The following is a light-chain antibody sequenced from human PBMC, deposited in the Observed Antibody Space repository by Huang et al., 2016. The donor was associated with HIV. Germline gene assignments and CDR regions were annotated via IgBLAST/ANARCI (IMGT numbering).Light chain of an antibody. CDR1: QSLLHSDGKTY. CDR2: EVS. CDR3: MHSTQHPYT. V-gene: IGKV2D-29*01. J-gene: IGKJ2*01. Sequence: DIVMTQTPLSLSVTPGQPASISCKSSQSLLHSDGKTYLSWYLQKPGQPPQLLLYEVSNRFSGVPDRFSGSGSGTDFTVKISRVEAEDVGVYYCMHSTQHPYTFGQGTKLEIK.